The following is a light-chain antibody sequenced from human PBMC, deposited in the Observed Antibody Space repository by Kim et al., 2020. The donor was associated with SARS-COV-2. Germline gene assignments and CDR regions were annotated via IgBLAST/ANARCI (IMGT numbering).Light chain of an antibody. CDR3: SSYTVTGTVI. CDR1: SSDVGAYNY. Sequence: GRSITLSCPGTSSDVGAYNYVSWYQQHPGTAPKLIIYDLTGRPSGVSTRFSGSKSGNTASLTISGLQADDEADYYCSSYTVTGTVIFGGGTQLTVL. V-gene: IGLV2-14*03. J-gene: IGLJ2*01. CDR2: DLT.